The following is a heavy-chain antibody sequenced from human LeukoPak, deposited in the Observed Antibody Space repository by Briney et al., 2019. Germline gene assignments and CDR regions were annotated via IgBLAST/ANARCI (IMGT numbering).Heavy chain of an antibody. CDR1: GFTFSSYA. CDR3: AKDGREGRSTPDY. J-gene: IGHJ4*02. V-gene: IGHV3-23*01. D-gene: IGHD1-1*01. Sequence: GGSLRLSCAASGFTFSSYAMSWVRQAPGKGLEWVSAISGSGGSTYYADSVKGRFTISRDNSKNTLYLQMNSLRAEDTVVYYCAKDGREGRSTPDYWGQGTLVTVSS. CDR2: ISGSGGST.